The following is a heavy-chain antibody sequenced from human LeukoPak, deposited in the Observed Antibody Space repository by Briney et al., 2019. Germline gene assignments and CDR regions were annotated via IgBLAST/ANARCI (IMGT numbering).Heavy chain of an antibody. CDR1: GFTFSSYS. J-gene: IGHJ4*02. D-gene: IGHD6-13*01. Sequence: GGSLRLSCAASGFTFSSYSMNWVRRAPGKGLEWVSYISSSSSTIYYADSVKGRFTISRDNAKNSLYLQMNSLRVEDTAIYYCARSLPYGTTWYGRSDFWGQGTLVTVSS. V-gene: IGHV3-48*01. CDR3: ARSLPYGTTWYGRSDF. CDR2: ISSSSSTI.